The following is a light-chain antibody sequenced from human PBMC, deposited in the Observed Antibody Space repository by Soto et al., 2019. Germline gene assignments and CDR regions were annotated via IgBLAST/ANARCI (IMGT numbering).Light chain of an antibody. CDR3: CSYAGSSTGV. CDR1: SSDVGSYNL. J-gene: IGLJ3*02. V-gene: IGLV2-23*02. Sequence: QSVLTQPASVSGSPGQSITISCTGTSSDVGSYNLVSWYQQHPGKAPKLMLYEVSKRPSGVSNRFSGSKSGNTASLTISGLQAEDEADYYCCSYAGSSTGVFGGGTKLTVL. CDR2: EVS.